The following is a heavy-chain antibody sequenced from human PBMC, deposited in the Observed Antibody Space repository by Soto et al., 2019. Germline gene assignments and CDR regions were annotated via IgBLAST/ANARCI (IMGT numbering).Heavy chain of an antibody. V-gene: IGHV3-33*01. D-gene: IGHD2-15*01. CDR1: GFTLSNYG. Sequence: PGGSLRLSCAASGFTLSNYGMQWVRQAPGKGLEWVAHIWNDGSTEYYADSVKGRFTGSRDNSKNTLYLQMDSLRVEDTAVFYCARTSRYCSGTCQHSNDMDVWGQGTTVTVSS. CDR2: IWNDGSTE. J-gene: IGHJ6*02. CDR3: ARTSRYCSGTCQHSNDMDV.